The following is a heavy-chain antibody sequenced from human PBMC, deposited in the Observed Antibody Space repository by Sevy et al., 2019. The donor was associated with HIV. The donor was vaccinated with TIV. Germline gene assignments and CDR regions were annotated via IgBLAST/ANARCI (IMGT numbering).Heavy chain of an antibody. CDR2: ISGTSRYI. CDR3: ARMSSSWDYFEY. V-gene: IGHV3-11*06. Sequence: GGSLRLSCAASGFTFSDYYLSWIRQAPGKGLEWVSYISGTSRYINYADSLKGRFTISRDNAKNSLYLQMNSLKGEDTAVYYCARMSSSWDYFEYWGQGTLVTVSS. J-gene: IGHJ4*02. D-gene: IGHD6-13*01. CDR1: GFTFSDYY.